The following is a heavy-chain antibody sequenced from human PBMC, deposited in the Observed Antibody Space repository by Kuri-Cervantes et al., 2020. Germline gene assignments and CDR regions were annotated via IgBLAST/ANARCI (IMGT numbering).Heavy chain of an antibody. V-gene: IGHV3-7*03. Sequence: GESLKISCAASGFTFSSYWMSWVRQAPGKGLEWVANIKQDGSEKYYVDSVKGRFTISRDNAKNTLYLQMNSLRAEDTAVYYCAKGDRNSGWQTWGQGTLVTVSS. J-gene: IGHJ4*02. CDR1: GFTFSSYW. CDR2: IKQDGSEK. CDR3: AKGDRNSGWQT. D-gene: IGHD6-19*01.